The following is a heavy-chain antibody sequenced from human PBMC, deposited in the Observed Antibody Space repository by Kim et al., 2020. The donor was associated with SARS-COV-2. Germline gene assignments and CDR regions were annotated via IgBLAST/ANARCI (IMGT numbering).Heavy chain of an antibody. CDR2: STAGGTAT. CDR3: AKAPSPYCRGVRCYPFD. J-gene: IGHJ4*01. Sequence: GGSLRLSCAASGFAFTNYAMHWVRQAPEKGLEWVSSSTAGGTATYHADSVKGRFTISRDDSKNTLYLQMNNLRTEDTAVYYCAKAPSPYCRGVRCYPFD. D-gene: IGHD2-15*01. V-gene: IGHV3-23*01. CDR1: GFAFTNYA.